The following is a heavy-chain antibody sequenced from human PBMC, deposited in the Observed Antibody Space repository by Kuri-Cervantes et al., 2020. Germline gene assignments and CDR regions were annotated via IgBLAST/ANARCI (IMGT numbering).Heavy chain of an antibody. CDR1: GGSITTYY. D-gene: IGHD6-13*01. Sequence: SETLSLTCSVSGGSITTYYWSWIRQPPGKGLEWIGYISNTGSTDYNPSLKSRVTISVDTSKNQFSLKLTSVTTADTALYYCARADSITAAGAFDSWGQGTLVTVS. CDR2: ISNTGST. J-gene: IGHJ4*02. CDR3: ARADSITAAGAFDS. V-gene: IGHV4-59*01.